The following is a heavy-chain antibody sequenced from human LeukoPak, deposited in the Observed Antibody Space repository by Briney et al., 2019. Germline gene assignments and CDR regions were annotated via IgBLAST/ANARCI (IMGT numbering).Heavy chain of an antibody. D-gene: IGHD2-2*01. CDR3: ATGVDCSSTSCYLDY. V-gene: IGHV1-24*01. CDR2: FDPEDGET. CDR1: GYTLTELS. Sequence: GASVKVSCKVSGYTLTELSMHWVRQAPGKGLEWMGGFDPEDGETIYAQKFQGRVTMTEDTSTDTAYMELSSLRSEDTAVYYCATGVDCSSTSCYLDYWVQGTLVTVSS. J-gene: IGHJ4*02.